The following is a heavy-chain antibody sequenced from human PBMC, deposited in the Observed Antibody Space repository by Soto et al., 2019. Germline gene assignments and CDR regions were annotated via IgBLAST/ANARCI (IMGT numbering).Heavy chain of an antibody. D-gene: IGHD2-15*01. J-gene: IGHJ1*01. CDR3: ARSQYCSGGSCYSFRH. V-gene: IGHV1-2*04. CDR1: GYTFTGYY. CDR2: INPNSGGT. Sequence: ASVKVSCKASGYTFTGYYMHWVRQAPGQGLGWMGWINPNSGGTNYAQKFQGWVTMTRDTSISTAYMELSRLRSDDTAVYYCARSQYCSGGSCYSFRHWGQGTLVTVSS.